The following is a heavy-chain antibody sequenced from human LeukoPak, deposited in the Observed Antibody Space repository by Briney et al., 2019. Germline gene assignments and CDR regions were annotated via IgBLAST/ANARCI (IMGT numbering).Heavy chain of an antibody. J-gene: IGHJ4*02. CDR1: GFTFSDCA. Sequence: GGSLRLSCAASGFTFSDCAMSWVRQAPGKGLEWVSVISGSGGSTNYADSGKGRFTISRDNSKNTLYLQMNSLRAEDTAVYFCTRRGVTRFYDYWGQGTLVTVSS. D-gene: IGHD3-10*01. CDR3: TRRGVTRFYDY. V-gene: IGHV3-23*01. CDR2: ISGSGGST.